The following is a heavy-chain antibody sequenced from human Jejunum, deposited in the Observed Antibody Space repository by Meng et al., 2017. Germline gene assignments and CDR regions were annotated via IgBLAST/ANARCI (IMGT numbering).Heavy chain of an antibody. Sequence: SETLSLTCTVSGGSTSGYYVSWIRQPAGKGLEWIGRIFTSGSSNYNPSLKSRVTMSVDTYKNQLSLNLSSVTAADTAVYYCARDASGSRSFDYWGQGTLVTVSS. CDR3: ARDASGSRSFDY. D-gene: IGHD1-26*01. J-gene: IGHJ4*02. CDR1: GGSTSGYY. V-gene: IGHV4-4*07. CDR2: IFTSGSS.